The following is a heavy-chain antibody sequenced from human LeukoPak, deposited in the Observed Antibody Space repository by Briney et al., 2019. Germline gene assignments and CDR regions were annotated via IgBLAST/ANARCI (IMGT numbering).Heavy chain of an antibody. CDR3: ARVGSSSYWYFDL. CDR1: GGSISSSNW. CDR2: IYHSGST. J-gene: IGHJ2*01. V-gene: IGHV4-4*02. D-gene: IGHD1-26*01. Sequence: SETLSLTCAVSGGSISSSNWWSWVRQPPGKGLEWIGEIYHSGSTNYNPSLKSRVTISVDKSKNQFSLKVKSVTLADTAVYYCARVGSSSYWYFDLWGRGTLVTVSS.